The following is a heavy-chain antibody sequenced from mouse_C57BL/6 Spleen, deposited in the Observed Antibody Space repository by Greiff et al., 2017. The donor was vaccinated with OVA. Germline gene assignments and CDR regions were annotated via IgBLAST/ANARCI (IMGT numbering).Heavy chain of an antibody. D-gene: IGHD2-3*01. V-gene: IGHV1-42*01. CDR3: ARDYDGYYAYAMDY. Sequence: EVQLQQSGPELVKPGASVKISCKASGYSFTGYYMNWMKQSPEKSLEWIGEINPSTGGTTYNQKFKAKATLTVDKSSSTAYMQLKSLTSEDSAVYYCARDYDGYYAYAMDYWGQGTSVTVSS. CDR2: INPSTGGT. J-gene: IGHJ4*01. CDR1: GYSFTGYY.